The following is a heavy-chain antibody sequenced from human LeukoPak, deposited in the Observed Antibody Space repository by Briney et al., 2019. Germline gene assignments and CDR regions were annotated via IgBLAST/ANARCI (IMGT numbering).Heavy chain of an antibody. V-gene: IGHV4-59*12. Sequence: SETLSLTCTVPGGSISSYYWSWIRQPPGKGLEWIGYIYYSGSTNYNPSLKSRVTISVDTSKNQFSLKLSSVTAADTAVYYCAREASSTYCDILTGYYPYYYYYMDVWGKGTTVTVSS. J-gene: IGHJ6*03. D-gene: IGHD3-9*01. CDR2: IYYSGST. CDR1: GGSISSYY. CDR3: AREASSTYCDILTGYYPYYYYYMDV.